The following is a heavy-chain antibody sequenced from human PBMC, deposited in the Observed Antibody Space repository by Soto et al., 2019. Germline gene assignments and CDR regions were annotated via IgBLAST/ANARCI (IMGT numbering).Heavy chain of an antibody. CDR2: IWYDGSNK. Sequence: SLRLSCAASGFTFSSYGMHWVRQAPGKGLEWVAVIWYDGSNKYYADSVRGRFTISRDNSKNTLYLQMNSLRAEDTAVYYCARDGSIVGATAFDIWGQGTTVTVSS. CDR3: ARDGSIVGATAFDI. V-gene: IGHV3-33*01. D-gene: IGHD1-26*01. J-gene: IGHJ3*02. CDR1: GFTFSSYG.